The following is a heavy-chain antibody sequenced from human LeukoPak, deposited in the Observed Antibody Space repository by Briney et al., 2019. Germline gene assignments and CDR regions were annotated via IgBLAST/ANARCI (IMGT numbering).Heavy chain of an antibody. V-gene: IGHV3-21*06. CDR3: ARATTEYAVTDGFDT. CDR1: GFTFKDYT. D-gene: IGHD4-17*01. CDR2: VSFGSSYI. Sequence: GGSLRLSCAASGFTFKDYTMNWVRQSPGKGLQWVSYVSFGSSYISYADSLKGRFTISRDDAKSSVYLEMTSLRTDDTAVYYCARATTEYAVTDGFDTWGPGTLVTVSS. J-gene: IGHJ5*02.